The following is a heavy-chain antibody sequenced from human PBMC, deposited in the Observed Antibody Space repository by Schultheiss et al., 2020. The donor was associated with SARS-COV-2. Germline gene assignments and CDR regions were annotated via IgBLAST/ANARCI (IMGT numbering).Heavy chain of an antibody. D-gene: IGHD3-22*01. CDR2: INHSGST. V-gene: IGHV4-34*01. Sequence: SQTLSLTCAVYGGSFSGYYWSWIRQPPGKGLEWIGEINHSGSTNYNPSLKSRVTISVDTSKNQFSLKLSSVTAADTAVYYCAREGDSSGWWGQGTLVTVSS. J-gene: IGHJ4*02. CDR3: AREGDSSGW. CDR1: GGSFSGYY.